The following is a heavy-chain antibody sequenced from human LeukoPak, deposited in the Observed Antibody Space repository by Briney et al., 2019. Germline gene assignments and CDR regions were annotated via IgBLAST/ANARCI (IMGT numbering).Heavy chain of an antibody. Sequence: ASVKVSCKASGGTFSSYAISWVRQAPGQGLEWMGRIIPILGIANYAQKFQGRVTITTDESTSTAYMELSSLRSEDTADYYCARVVVAADNGYFDYWGQGTLVTVAS. CDR3: ARVVVAADNGYFDY. V-gene: IGHV1-69*04. CDR2: IIPILGIA. J-gene: IGHJ4*02. CDR1: GGTFSSYA. D-gene: IGHD2-15*01.